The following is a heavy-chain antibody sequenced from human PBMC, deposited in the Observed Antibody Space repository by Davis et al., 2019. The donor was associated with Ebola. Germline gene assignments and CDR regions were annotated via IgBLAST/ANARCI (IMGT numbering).Heavy chain of an antibody. D-gene: IGHD5-12*01. CDR2: INANNGDT. Sequence: AASVKVSCKASGYTFTSYGIAWVRQAPGKGLEWMGWINANNGDTKFAPRFQGRLSMTTDTSTTTAYMESRSLRSDDTAVYYCARGLVATSAGRWYDPWGQGTPVIVSS. V-gene: IGHV1-18*01. CDR3: ARGLVATSAGRWYDP. CDR1: GYTFTSYG. J-gene: IGHJ5*02.